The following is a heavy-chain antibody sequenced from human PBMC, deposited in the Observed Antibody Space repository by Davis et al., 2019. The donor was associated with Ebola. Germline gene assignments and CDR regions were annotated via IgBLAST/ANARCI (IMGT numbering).Heavy chain of an antibody. Sequence: LRLSCTVSGGSISSGDYYWSWIRQPPGKGLEWIGYIYYSGSTYYNPSLKSRVTISVDTSKNQFSLKLSSVTAADTAVYYCARTPTTGTYGMDVWGQGTTVTVSS. J-gene: IGHJ6*02. V-gene: IGHV4-30-4*01. D-gene: IGHD4-11*01. CDR3: ARTPTTGTYGMDV. CDR1: GGSISSGDYY. CDR2: IYYSGST.